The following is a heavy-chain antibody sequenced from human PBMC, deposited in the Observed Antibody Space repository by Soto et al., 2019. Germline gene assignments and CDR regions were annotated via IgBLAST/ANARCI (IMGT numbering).Heavy chain of an antibody. CDR2: IIPILGIA. Sequence: SVKVSCKASGGTFSSYTISWVRQAPGQGLEWMGRIIPILGIANYAQKFQGRVTITADKSTGTAYMELSSLRSEDTAVYYCARDHNRNYDFWGGYYTGIDYYYYGMDVWGQGTTVTVSS. CDR1: GGTFSSYT. J-gene: IGHJ6*02. D-gene: IGHD3-3*01. V-gene: IGHV1-69*04. CDR3: ARDHNRNYDFWGGYYTGIDYYYYGMDV.